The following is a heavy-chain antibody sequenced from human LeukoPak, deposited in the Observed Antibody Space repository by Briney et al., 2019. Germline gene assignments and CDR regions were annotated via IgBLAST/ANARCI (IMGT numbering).Heavy chain of an antibody. D-gene: IGHD4-17*01. CDR3: AKGRDGDSFDY. Sequence: GGSLRLSCAASGLTVSSNYMSWVRQAPGKGLEWVSVIYSGGTTFYADSVKGRFTISRDNSKNTLYLQMNSLRAEDTAVYYCAKGRDGDSFDYWGQGTLVTVSS. V-gene: IGHV3-53*01. CDR2: IYSGGTT. CDR1: GLTVSSNY. J-gene: IGHJ4*02.